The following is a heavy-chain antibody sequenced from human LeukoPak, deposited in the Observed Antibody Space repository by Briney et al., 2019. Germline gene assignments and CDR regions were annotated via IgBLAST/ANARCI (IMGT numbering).Heavy chain of an antibody. D-gene: IGHD6-19*01. CDR1: GFTFSNYW. CDR2: IGSSGTTI. J-gene: IGHJ4*02. V-gene: IGHV3-48*04. Sequence: PGGSLRLSCAVSGFTFSNYWMSWVRQAPGKGLEWVSNIGSSGTTIYYADSGKGRFSISRDNAKSSLYLQMNSLRVEDTAVYYCALLAVASVFDYWGQGALVTVSS. CDR3: ALLAVASVFDY.